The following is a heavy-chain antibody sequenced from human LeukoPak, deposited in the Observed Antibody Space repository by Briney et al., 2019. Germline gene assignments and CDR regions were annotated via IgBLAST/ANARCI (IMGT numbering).Heavy chain of an antibody. Sequence: GRSLRLSCAASGFTFSSYGMHWVLQAPGKGLEWVAVIWYDGSIKYYADSVKGRFTISRDNSKNTLYLQMNSLRAEDTAGYYCATDLGVKDHYYSSGYSFLDYWGHGALVTVSS. D-gene: IGHD3-22*01. J-gene: IGHJ4*01. CDR2: IWYDGSIK. CDR3: ATDLGVKDHYYSSGYSFLDY. V-gene: IGHV3-33*01. CDR1: GFTFSSYG.